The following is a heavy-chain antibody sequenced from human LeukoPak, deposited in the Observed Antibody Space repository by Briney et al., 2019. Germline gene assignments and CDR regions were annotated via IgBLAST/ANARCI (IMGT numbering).Heavy chain of an antibody. D-gene: IGHD4-11*01. CDR3: ASGPTVTTIDY. V-gene: IGHV4-39*01. CDR1: GGSISCSSYY. CDR2: IYYSGST. J-gene: IGHJ4*02. Sequence: SETLSLTCTVSGGSISCSSYYWGWIRQPPGKGLEWIGRIYYSGSTYYNPSLKSRVTISVDTSKNQFSLKLSSVTAADTAVYYCASGPTVTTIDYWGQGTLVTVSS.